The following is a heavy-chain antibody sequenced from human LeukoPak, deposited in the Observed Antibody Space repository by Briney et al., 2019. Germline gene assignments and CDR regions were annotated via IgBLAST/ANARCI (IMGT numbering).Heavy chain of an antibody. Sequence: SETLSLTCTVSGGSISSYYWSWIRQPAGKGLEWIWRIYTSGSTNYNPSFKSRVTMSVDTSKNQFSLKLNSMTAADTAVYFCARGRYNDYGFDYWGQGTLVTVSS. CDR1: GGSISSYY. D-gene: IGHD4-17*01. V-gene: IGHV4-4*07. CDR3: ARGRYNDYGFDY. J-gene: IGHJ4*02. CDR2: IYTSGST.